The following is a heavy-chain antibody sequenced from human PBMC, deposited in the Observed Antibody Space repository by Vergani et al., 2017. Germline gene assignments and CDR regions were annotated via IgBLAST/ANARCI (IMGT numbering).Heavy chain of an antibody. J-gene: IGHJ6*02. CDR3: ARGIVVVPAAVNSGYYYYYYGMDV. CDR2: INPNSGGT. D-gene: IGHD2-2*01. Sequence: VQLLESGAEVKKPGASVKVSCKASGYTFTGYYMHWVRQAPGQGLEWMGWINPNSGGTNYAQKFQGRVTMTRDTSISTAYMELSRLRSDDTAVYYCARGIVVVPAAVNSGYYYYYYGMDVWGQGTTVTVSS. V-gene: IGHV1-2*02. CDR1: GYTFTGYY.